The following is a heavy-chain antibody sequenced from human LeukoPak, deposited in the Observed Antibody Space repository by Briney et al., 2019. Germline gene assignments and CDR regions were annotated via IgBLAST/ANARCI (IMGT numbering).Heavy chain of an antibody. J-gene: IGHJ4*02. CDR2: ISYDGSNK. V-gene: IGHV3-30-3*01. CDR3: ARRGSSGWYPTDY. CDR1: GFTFSSYA. D-gene: IGHD6-19*01. Sequence: PGGSLRLSCAASGFTFSSYAMHWVRQAPGKGLEWVAVISYDGSNKYYADSVKGRFTISRDNSKNTLYLQMNSLRAEDTAVYYCARRGSSGWYPTDYWGQGTLVTVSS.